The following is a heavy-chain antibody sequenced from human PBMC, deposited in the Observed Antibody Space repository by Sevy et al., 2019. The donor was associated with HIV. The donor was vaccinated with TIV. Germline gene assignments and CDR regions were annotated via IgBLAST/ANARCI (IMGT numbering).Heavy chain of an antibody. V-gene: IGHV3-33*01. CDR2: IWYDGSNK. CDR3: ARDDVTGYCSSTSCYTPGDNYYYYYGMDV. J-gene: IGHJ6*02. CDR1: GFTFSSYG. D-gene: IGHD2-2*02. Sequence: GGSLRLSCAASGFTFSSYGMHWVRQAPGKGLEWVAVIWYDGSNKYYADSVKGRFTISRDNSKNTLYLQVKSLRAEDTAVYYCARDDVTGYCSSTSCYTPGDNYYYYYGMDVWGQGTTVTVSS.